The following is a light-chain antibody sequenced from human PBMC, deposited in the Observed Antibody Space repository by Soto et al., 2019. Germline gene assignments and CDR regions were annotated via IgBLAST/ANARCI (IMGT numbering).Light chain of an antibody. CDR3: RLYTSSSTPPYV. Sequence: QSALTQPASVSGSPGQSITISCTGTSSDVGGYNYVSWYQQHPGKAPKLMIYDVSNRPSGVSNRFSGSKSGNTASLTISGLQAEDEADYYRRLYTSSSTPPYVFGTGTKVTVL. J-gene: IGLJ1*01. CDR1: SSDVGGYNY. CDR2: DVS. V-gene: IGLV2-14*01.